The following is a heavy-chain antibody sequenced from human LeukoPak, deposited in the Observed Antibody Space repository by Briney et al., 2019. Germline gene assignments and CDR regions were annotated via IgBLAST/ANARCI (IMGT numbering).Heavy chain of an antibody. CDR2: IHPGDSDT. J-gene: IGHJ4*02. CDR1: GYSFSTYW. CDR3: AQQGAYGSGTYGGFDY. Sequence: GESLQISCQTSGYSFSTYWIGWVRQMPGKGLEWMGIIHPGDSDTIYDPSFQGQVTISVDKSNNTAYLQWSSLKASDTAIYYCAQQGAYGSGTYGGFDYWGQGTLVTVSS. D-gene: IGHD3-10*01. V-gene: IGHV5-51*01.